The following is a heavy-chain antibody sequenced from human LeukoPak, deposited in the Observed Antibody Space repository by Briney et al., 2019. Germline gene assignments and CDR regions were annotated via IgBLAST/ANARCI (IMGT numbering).Heavy chain of an antibody. CDR2: ISSSGSTI. CDR1: GFTFSNYD. Sequence: GGSLRLSCAASGFTFSNYDMSWIRQAPGKGLEWVSYISSSGSTIYYADSVKGRFTISRDNANNSLYLQMNSLRAEDTAVYYCARRYCSSTSCRNYFVYWGQGTLVTLSS. J-gene: IGHJ4*02. V-gene: IGHV3-11*01. D-gene: IGHD2-2*01. CDR3: ARRYCSSTSCRNYFVY.